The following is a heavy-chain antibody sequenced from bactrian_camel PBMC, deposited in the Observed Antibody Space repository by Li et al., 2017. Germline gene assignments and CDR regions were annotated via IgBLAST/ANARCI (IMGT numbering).Heavy chain of an antibody. Sequence: VQLVESGGGLVQPGGSLRLSCAASGFTFSSVGMTWVRQAPGKGLEWVSAISSGGGNTYYADSVKGRLTISRDNAKNTVYLQLDSLKTEDMAMYFCAKGEFYDLNMWGQGTQVTVS. V-gene: IGHV3S40*01. CDR2: ISSGGGNT. D-gene: IGHD4*01. CDR1: GFTFSSVG. J-gene: IGHJ4*01. CDR3: AKGEFYDLNM.